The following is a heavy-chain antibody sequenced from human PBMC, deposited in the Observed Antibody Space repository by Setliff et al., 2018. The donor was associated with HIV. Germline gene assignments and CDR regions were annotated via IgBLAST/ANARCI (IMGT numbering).Heavy chain of an antibody. CDR1: GYTFTSYD. Sequence: ASVKVSCKASGYTFTSYDINWVRQATGQGLEWMGWMNPNSGNTGYAQKFQGRVTMTTDTSTSTAYMELRSLRSDDTAVYYCARFPNPSQIVVIMPPDYWGQGTLVTVSS. D-gene: IGHD3-3*01. CDR3: ARFPNPSQIVVIMPPDY. J-gene: IGHJ4*02. CDR2: MNPNSGNT. V-gene: IGHV1-8*02.